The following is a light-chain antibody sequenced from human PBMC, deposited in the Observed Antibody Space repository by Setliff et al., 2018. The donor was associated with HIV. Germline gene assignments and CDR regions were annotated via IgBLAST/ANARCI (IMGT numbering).Light chain of an antibody. Sequence: QPVLPQSSSASASLGSSVKLTCTLSSGHSNNIIAWHQQQPGKAPRYLMKVEGSGSYNKGSGVPDRFSGSSSGADRYLTISNPQSEDEADYYCETWDNNSWVFGGGTTVTVL. CDR2: VEGSGSY. J-gene: IGLJ3*02. V-gene: IGLV4-60*03. CDR1: SGHSNNI. CDR3: ETWDNNSWV.